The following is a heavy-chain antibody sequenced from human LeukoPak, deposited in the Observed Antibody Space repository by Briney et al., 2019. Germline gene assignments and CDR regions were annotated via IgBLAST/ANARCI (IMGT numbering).Heavy chain of an antibody. CDR3: ARVVGATQLDY. V-gene: IGHV4-34*01. CDR1: GGSFSGYY. Sequence: PSETLSVTCAVYGGSFSGYYWSWIRQPPGKGLEWIGEINHSGSTNYNPSLKSRVTISVDTSKNQFSLKLSSVTAADTAVYYCARVVGATQLDYWGQGTLVTVSS. D-gene: IGHD1-26*01. J-gene: IGHJ4*02. CDR2: INHSGST.